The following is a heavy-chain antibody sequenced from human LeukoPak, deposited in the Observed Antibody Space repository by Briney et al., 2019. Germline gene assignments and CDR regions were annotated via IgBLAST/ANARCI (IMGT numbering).Heavy chain of an antibody. V-gene: IGHV3-15*01. CDR3: TVVNYGSGSYPLGS. D-gene: IGHD3-10*01. J-gene: IGHJ5*02. Sequence: GGSLRLSCTASGFTFRDYYVTWIRQAPGKGLELVGRIKNKPDGGTTDYAAPVKGRFTISRDDSESTLYLQMNSLKTEDTAVYYCTVVNYGSGSYPLGSWGQGTLVTVSS. CDR2: IKNKPDGGTT. CDR1: GFTFRDYY.